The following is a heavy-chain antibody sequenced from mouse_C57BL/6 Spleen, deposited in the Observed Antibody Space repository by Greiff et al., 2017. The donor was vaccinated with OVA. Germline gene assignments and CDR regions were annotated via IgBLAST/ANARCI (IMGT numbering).Heavy chain of an antibody. CDR1: GFTFSDYG. CDR2: ISSGSSTI. CDR3: ARAAWFAY. Sequence: EVKLVEPGGGLVKPGGSLKLSCAASGFTFSDYGMHWVRQAPEQGLEWVAYISSGSSTIYYADTVKGRFTISRDNAKNTLFLQMTSLRSEDTAMYYCARAAWFAYWGQGTLVTVSA. V-gene: IGHV5-17*01. J-gene: IGHJ3*01.